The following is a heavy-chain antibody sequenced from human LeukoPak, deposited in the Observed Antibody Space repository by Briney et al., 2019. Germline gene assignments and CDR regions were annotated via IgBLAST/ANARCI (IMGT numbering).Heavy chain of an antibody. CDR3: AKGSYYDSSGSFYFDY. V-gene: IGHV3-23*01. CDR2: ISGSGDNT. Sequence: GGSLRLSCAASGFTYSTYAMSWVRQAPGKGLEWVSGISGSGDNTYYADSVKGRFTISRDNSKNTLYVQVNSLGTEDTAAYYCAKGSYYDSSGSFYFDYWGQGTLVTVSS. D-gene: IGHD3-22*01. CDR1: GFTYSTYA. J-gene: IGHJ4*02.